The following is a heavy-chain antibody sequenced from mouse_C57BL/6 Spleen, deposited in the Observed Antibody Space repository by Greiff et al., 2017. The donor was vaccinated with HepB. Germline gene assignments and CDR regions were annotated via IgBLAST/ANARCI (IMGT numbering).Heavy chain of an antibody. CDR3: ARSLLRSLYFDV. D-gene: IGHD1-1*01. Sequence: EVHLVESGGGLVQPGGSLSLSCAASGFTFTDYYMSWVRQPPGKALEWLGFIRNKANGYTTEYSASVKGRFTISRDNSQSILYLQMNALRAEDSATYYCARSLLRSLYFDVWGTGTTVTVSS. CDR2: IRNKANGYTT. V-gene: IGHV7-3*01. J-gene: IGHJ1*03. CDR1: GFTFTDYY.